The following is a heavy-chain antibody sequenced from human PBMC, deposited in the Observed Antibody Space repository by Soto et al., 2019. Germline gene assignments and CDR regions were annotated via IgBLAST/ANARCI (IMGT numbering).Heavy chain of an antibody. J-gene: IGHJ4*02. CDR1: GFSLSTGGVG. Sequence: QTTLEESGPPRVKPTQTLTLTCIFSGFSLSTGGVGVGWIRQPPGKALEWLAFIYWDDDKRYSPSLRSRLTTTKDTSGQQVALTMSDMDPVDTATYFWARRATFQGNWDGGYFDSWGQGTLVTVSS. CDR3: ARRATFQGNWDGGYFDS. V-gene: IGHV2-5*02. CDR2: IYWDDDK. D-gene: IGHD1-1*01.